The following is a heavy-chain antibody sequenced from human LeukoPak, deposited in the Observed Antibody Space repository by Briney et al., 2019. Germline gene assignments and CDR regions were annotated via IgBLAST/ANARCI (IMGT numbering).Heavy chain of an antibody. CDR1: GFTFSSYW. D-gene: IGHD6-19*01. CDR2: IKQDGSEK. V-gene: IGHV3-7*01. J-gene: IGHJ4*02. CDR3: ARGARQWLVPDFDY. Sequence: GGSLRRSCAASGFTFSSYWRIWVRHAPGKGLEGVANIKQDGSEKYYVDSVKGRFTMSRDNAKNSLYLQRNRLRAEDTAVYYCARGARQWLVPDFDYWGQGTLVTVSS.